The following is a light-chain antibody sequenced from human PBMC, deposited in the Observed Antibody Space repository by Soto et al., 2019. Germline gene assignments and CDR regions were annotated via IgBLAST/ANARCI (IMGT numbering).Light chain of an antibody. CDR2: GST. Sequence: QSVLTQPPSLSGAPGQRVTISCTGSGPNIGAPYDVHWYQHLPGTAPKLLIYGSTNRPSGVPGRFSGSKSGTSASLAITGLQAEDEADYYCQSYDSSLSGYVFGAGTKAPS. V-gene: IGLV1-40*01. CDR3: QSYDSSLSGYV. J-gene: IGLJ1*01. CDR1: GPNIGAPYD.